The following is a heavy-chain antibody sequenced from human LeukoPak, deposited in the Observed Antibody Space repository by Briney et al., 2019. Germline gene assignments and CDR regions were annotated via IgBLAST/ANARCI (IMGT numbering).Heavy chain of an antibody. CDR2: IWYDGSKT. D-gene: IGHD3/OR15-3a*01. Sequence: PGGSLRLSCVASGFDFSNYGMHWVRQAPGRGLEWVALIWYDGSKTYYGDSVKGRCTISRDDSKNTLYLEVNSLLVGDTAIYYCARDRVGGTESYEFFFYGVDVWGQGTTVTVSS. CDR3: ARDRVGGTESYEFFFYGVDV. J-gene: IGHJ6*02. V-gene: IGHV3-33*01. CDR1: GFDFSNYG.